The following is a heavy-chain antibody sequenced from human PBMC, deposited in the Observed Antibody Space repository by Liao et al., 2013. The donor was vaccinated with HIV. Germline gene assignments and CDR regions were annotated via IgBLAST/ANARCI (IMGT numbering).Heavy chain of an antibody. V-gene: IGHV4-34*10. D-gene: IGHD2-2*01. CDR1: GGSFSGYY. CDR3: ARGGPGATAEYFQY. J-gene: IGHJ1*01. Sequence: QVQLQESGPGLMKPSETLSLTCTVSGGSFSGYYWSWVRQSPRNGLEWSGEINHSGSANHNPSLKRRVSLSVDTSKNQFSLKLRSVTAADTAMYYCARGGPGATAEYFQYWGQGNLVSVSS. CDR2: INHSGSA.